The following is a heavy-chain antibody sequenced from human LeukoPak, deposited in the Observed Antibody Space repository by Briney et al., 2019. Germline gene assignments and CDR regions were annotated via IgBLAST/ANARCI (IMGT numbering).Heavy chain of an antibody. J-gene: IGHJ4*02. CDR2: IYYSVST. Sequence: SETLSLTCTVSGGSISSSSYYWGWIRQPPGKGLEWIGSIYYSVSTYYNPSLKSRVTISVDTAKNQFSLKLSSVTAADTTLYYCARHTIIRATESPFDYWGQGTLVTVSS. CDR1: GGSISSSSYY. V-gene: IGHV4-39*01. D-gene: IGHD3-3*01. CDR3: ARHTIIRATESPFDY.